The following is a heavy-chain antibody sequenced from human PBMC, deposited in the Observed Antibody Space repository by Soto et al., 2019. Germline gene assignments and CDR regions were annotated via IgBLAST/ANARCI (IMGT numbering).Heavy chain of an antibody. Sequence: PSETLSLTCTVSGGSIANNNYFWGWVRQPPGKGLEWTGSAAYSGGTYKNPSLKSRVTVSVDTSKNQFSLKLTPVTAADTAVYYCAKVVVGATSHSDFDSWGQGTLVTVSS. CDR2: AAYSGGT. CDR1: GGSIANNNYF. CDR3: AKVVVGATSHSDFDS. J-gene: IGHJ4*02. D-gene: IGHD2-15*01. V-gene: IGHV4-39*01.